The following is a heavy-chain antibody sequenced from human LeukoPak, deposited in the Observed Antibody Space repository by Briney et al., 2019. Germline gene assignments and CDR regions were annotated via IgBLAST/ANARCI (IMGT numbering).Heavy chain of an antibody. Sequence: GGSLRLSCAASGFTFSSYARNWVRQAPGEGLEWVASIITSSNNIYYAAPVNGRSTSSRDTAKESPFLQMSSLRVDHTAVYYCARARGFSSSSDALDIWGQGTMVTVSS. V-gene: IGHV3-21*01. J-gene: IGHJ3*02. D-gene: IGHD6-6*01. CDR2: IITSSNNI. CDR1: GFTFSSYA. CDR3: ARARGFSSSSDALDI.